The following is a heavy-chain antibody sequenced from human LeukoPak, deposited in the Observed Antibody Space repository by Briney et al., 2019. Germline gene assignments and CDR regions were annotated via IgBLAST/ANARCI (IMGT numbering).Heavy chain of an antibody. J-gene: IGHJ3*02. CDR2: ISAYNGNT. Sequence: ASVKVSCKASGYTFTSYGISWVRQAPGQGVEWMGWISAYNGNTNYAQELQGRVTMTTDTSTSTAYMELRSLRSDDTAVYYCARSWRYYYDSSAPLVDAFDIWGQGTMVTVSS. CDR1: GYTFTSYG. CDR3: ARSWRYYYDSSAPLVDAFDI. V-gene: IGHV1-18*01. D-gene: IGHD3-22*01.